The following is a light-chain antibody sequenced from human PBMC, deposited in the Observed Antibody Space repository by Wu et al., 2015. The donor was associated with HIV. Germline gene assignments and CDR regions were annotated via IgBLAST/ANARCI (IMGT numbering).Light chain of an antibody. CDR2: GIS. CDR1: ESVGGD. Sequence: VMTQSPATLSVSPGEGATLACRASESVGGDVAWYQQKPGQAPRLLIYGISTRATGVPARFSDSRSGTEFTLTISSIQSEDFAVYYCQQYNSWPLTFGGGTKVEIK. J-gene: IGKJ4*01. V-gene: IGKV3-15*01. CDR3: QQYNSWPLT.